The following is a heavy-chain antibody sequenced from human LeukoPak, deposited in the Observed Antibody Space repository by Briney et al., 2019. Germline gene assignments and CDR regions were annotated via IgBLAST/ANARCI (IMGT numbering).Heavy chain of an antibody. Sequence: ASVKVSCKASGYTFTGYYMHWVRQAPGQGLEWMGWINPNSGGTNYAQKFQGRVTMTRDTSTSTVYMELSSLRSEDTAVYYCARDRGGGVDYWGQGTLVTVSS. D-gene: IGHD3-16*01. V-gene: IGHV1-2*02. CDR2: INPNSGGT. CDR3: ARDRGGGVDY. J-gene: IGHJ4*02. CDR1: GYTFTGYY.